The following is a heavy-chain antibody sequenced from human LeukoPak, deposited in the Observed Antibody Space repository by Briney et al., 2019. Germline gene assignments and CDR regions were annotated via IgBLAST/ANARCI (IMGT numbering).Heavy chain of an antibody. CDR2: INHDGSEK. Sequence: GGSLRLSCEASGFTFSSYWMSWVRQAPGRGLEWVANINHDGSEKHYVDSVKGRFTISRDNAQKSLYLQMNSLRAEDTAVYYCAKDHPSSGWPTFEYWGQGTQVTVSP. V-gene: IGHV3-7*03. CDR1: GFTFSSYW. D-gene: IGHD6-19*01. J-gene: IGHJ4*02. CDR3: AKDHPSSGWPTFEY.